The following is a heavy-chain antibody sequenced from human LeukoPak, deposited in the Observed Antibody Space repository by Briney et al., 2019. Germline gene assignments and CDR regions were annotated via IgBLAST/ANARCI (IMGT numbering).Heavy chain of an antibody. V-gene: IGHV1-2*06. CDR2: INPNSGGT. Sequence: ASVKVSCKASGYTFTGYYMHWVRQAPGQGLEWMGRINPNSGGTNYAQKFQGRVTMTRDTSISTAYMELSRLSSDDTAVYYCARRGMHGAAADVPSFDPWGQGTLVTVSS. CDR1: GYTFTGYY. D-gene: IGHD6-13*01. CDR3: ARRGMHGAAADVPSFDP. J-gene: IGHJ5*02.